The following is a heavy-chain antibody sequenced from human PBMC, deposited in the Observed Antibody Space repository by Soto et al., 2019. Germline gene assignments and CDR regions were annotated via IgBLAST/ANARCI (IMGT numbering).Heavy chain of an antibody. D-gene: IGHD3-3*01. CDR1: GFTFSSYS. J-gene: IGHJ5*02. Sequence: GGSLRLSCAASGFTFSSYSMNWVRQAPGKGLEWVSSISSSSSYIYYADSVKGRFTISRDNAKNSLYLQMNSLRAKDTAVYYCARDSSITIFGVVTSRDNWFDPWGQGTLVTVSS. CDR3: ARDSSITIFGVVTSRDNWFDP. CDR2: ISSSSSYI. V-gene: IGHV3-21*01.